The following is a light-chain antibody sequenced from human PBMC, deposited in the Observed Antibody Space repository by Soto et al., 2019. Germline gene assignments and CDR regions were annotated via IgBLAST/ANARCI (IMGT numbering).Light chain of an antibody. J-gene: IGKJ1*01. CDR2: AAS. Sequence: DIPITQSPSSLSASVGDRVTITCRASQGISNYLAWYQQKPGKVPELLIYAASTLQSGVPSRFSGSGSGTSFTLTIGSLQPEDLATCYAQEYDRASQTFSQGTKVEIK. CDR3: QEYDRASQT. CDR1: QGISNY. V-gene: IGKV1-27*01.